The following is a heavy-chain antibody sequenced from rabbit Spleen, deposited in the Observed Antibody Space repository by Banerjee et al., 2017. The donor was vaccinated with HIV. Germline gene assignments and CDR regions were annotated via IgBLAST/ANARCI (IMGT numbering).Heavy chain of an antibody. CDR3: ARGYAGYAGYGYATDYYFNL. J-gene: IGHJ4*01. CDR1: GFSFSSSYY. CDR2: IYAGSSGST. D-gene: IGHD6-1*01. V-gene: IGHV1S40*01. Sequence: QSLEESGGDLVKPGASLTLTCTASGFSFSSSYYMCWVRQAPGKGLEWIACIYAGSSGSTYYASWAKGRFTISKTSSTTVTLQMTSLTAADTATYFCARGYAGYAGYGYATDYYFNLWGPGTLVTVS.